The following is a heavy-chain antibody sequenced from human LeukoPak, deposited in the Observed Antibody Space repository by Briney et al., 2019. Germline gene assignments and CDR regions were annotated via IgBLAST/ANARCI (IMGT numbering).Heavy chain of an antibody. CDR3: AKENWGGSITN. J-gene: IGHJ4*02. CDR2: IKADGSEK. CDR1: GFTFSDYW. V-gene: IGHV3-7*01. Sequence: GGSLRLSCAASGFTFSDYWMSWVRQAPGKGLEWVANIKADGSEKHYVDSVKGRFTISRDNSKNTLYLQMNSLTAEDTAVYYCAKENWGGSITNWGQGTLVTVSS. D-gene: IGHD7-27*01.